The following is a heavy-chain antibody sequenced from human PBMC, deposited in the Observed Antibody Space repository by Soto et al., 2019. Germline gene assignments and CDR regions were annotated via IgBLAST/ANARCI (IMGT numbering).Heavy chain of an antibody. J-gene: IGHJ5*02. CDR2: IYWDDDK. Sequence: STLKESGPTLVKPTQTLTLTCTFSGFSLNTNGVGVGWFRQPPGKALEWLALIYWDDDKGYSPSLKSRLSNTKDTSQNQLIIIMTNMDPVDTATYYCAHTPTILRYFENWFDPCGDATLVTVSS. CDR3: AHTPTILRYFENWFDP. CDR1: GFSLNTNGVG. D-gene: IGHD3-9*01. V-gene: IGHV2-5*02.